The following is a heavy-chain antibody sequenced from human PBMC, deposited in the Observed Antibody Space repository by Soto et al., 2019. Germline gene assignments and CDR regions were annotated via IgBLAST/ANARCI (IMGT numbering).Heavy chain of an antibody. V-gene: IGHV1-18*01. D-gene: IGHD3-10*01. J-gene: IGHJ3*02. CDR3: ARYYGSGSYFADAFDI. Sequence: GASVKVSCKASGYTFTSYGISWVRQAPGQGLEWMGWISAYNGNTNYAQKLQGRVTMTTDTSTSTAYMELRSLRSDDTAVYYCARYYGSGSYFADAFDIWGQGTMVTVSS. CDR1: GYTFTSYG. CDR2: ISAYNGNT.